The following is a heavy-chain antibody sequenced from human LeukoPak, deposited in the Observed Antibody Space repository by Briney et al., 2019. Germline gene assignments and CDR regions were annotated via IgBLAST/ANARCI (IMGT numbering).Heavy chain of an antibody. J-gene: IGHJ4*02. CDR3: ARGGATRPDY. V-gene: IGHV3-48*01. Sequence: GGSLRLSCAASGFTFSSYGMNWVRQAPGKGLEWVSYISSFSSTISYADSVKGRFTTSRDNAKNSLYLQMNSLRAEDTAVYYCARGGATRPDYWGQGTLVTVSS. CDR1: GFTFSSYG. CDR2: ISSFSSTI. D-gene: IGHD6-6*01.